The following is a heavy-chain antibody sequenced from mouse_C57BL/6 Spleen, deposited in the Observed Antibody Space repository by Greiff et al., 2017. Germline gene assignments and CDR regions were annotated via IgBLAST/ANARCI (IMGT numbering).Heavy chain of an antibody. V-gene: IGHV1-50*01. J-gene: IGHJ2*01. CDR2: IDPSDGDT. Sequence: QVQLQQPGAELVKPGASVKLSCKASGYTFTSYCMQWVKQRPGQGLEWIGEIDPSDGDTNYNQKFKGKATMTADTASSTAYMQLSSLTSEDSAVYYCARAPLHGSGGDDWGQGTTLTVSS. D-gene: IGHD1-1*01. CDR1: GYTFTSYC. CDR3: ARAPLHGSGGDD.